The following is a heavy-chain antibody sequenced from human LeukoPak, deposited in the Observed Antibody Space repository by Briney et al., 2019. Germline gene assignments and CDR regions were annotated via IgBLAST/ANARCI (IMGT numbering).Heavy chain of an antibody. V-gene: IGHV3-21*05. CDR2: ISSSSSDI. CDR1: GFTFSSSG. J-gene: IGHJ4*02. D-gene: IGHD5-24*01. Sequence: GGSLRLSCAASGFTFSSSGMNWVRQAPGKGLEWISYISSSSSDIYYADSVKGRFTISRDNAKNSLYLQMNSLRAEDTAVYYCARAGRWLQYDYWGQGTLVTVSS. CDR3: ARAGRWLQYDY.